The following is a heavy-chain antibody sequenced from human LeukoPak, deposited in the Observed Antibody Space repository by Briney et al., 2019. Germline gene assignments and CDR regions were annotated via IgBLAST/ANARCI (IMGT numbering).Heavy chain of an antibody. CDR2: ISGSGGST. CDR3: GARDYYYGMDV. Sequence: GGSLRLSCAASGFTFSSYAMSWVRQAPGKGLEWVSAISGSGGSTYYADSVKGRFTISRDNSKNMLYLQMNSLRAEDTAVYYCGARDYYYGMDVWGQGTTVTVSS. V-gene: IGHV3-23*01. J-gene: IGHJ6*02. CDR1: GFTFSSYA.